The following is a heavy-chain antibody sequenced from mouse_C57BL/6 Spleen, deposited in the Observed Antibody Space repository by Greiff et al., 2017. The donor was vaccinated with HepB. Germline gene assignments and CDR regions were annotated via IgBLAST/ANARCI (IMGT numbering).Heavy chain of an antibody. D-gene: IGHD1-1*01. J-gene: IGHJ1*03. Sequence: QVQLQQPGAELVKPGASVKLSCKASGYTFTSYWMQWVKQRPGQGLEWIGEIDPSDSYTNYNQKFKGKATLTVDTSASTAYMQLSSLTSEDSAVYYCASPNYYGSSYVGYSDVWGTGTTVTVSS. V-gene: IGHV1-50*01. CDR2: IDPSDSYT. CDR1: GYTFTSYW. CDR3: ASPNYYGSSYVGYSDV.